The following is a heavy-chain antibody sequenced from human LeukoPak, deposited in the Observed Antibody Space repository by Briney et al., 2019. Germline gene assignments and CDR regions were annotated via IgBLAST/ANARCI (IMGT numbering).Heavy chain of an antibody. CDR1: GGTFSSYA. V-gene: IGHV1-2*02. J-gene: IGHJ6*03. CDR3: ARDPARYCTNGVCPPYYYYYMDV. D-gene: IGHD2-8*01. CDR2: INPNSGGT. Sequence: GASVKVSCKASGGTFSSYAISWVRQAPGQGLEWMGWINPNSGGTNYAQKFQGRVTMTRDTSISTAYMELSRLRSDDTAVYYCARDPARYCTNGVCPPYYYYYMDVWGKGTTVTVSS.